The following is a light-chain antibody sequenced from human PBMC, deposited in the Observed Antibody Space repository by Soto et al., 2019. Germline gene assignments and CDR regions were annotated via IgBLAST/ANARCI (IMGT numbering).Light chain of an antibody. CDR1: SSDVGGYNY. CDR3: SSWDDNLDAEV. V-gene: IGLV2-14*01. CDR2: EVS. J-gene: IGLJ1*01. Sequence: QSVLTQPASVSGSPGQSITISCTGTSSDVGGYNYVSWYQQHPGKAPKLMIYEVSNRPSGVSNRFSGSKSGNTASLTISGLQAEDEADYHCSSWDDNLDAEVFGAGTKLTVL.